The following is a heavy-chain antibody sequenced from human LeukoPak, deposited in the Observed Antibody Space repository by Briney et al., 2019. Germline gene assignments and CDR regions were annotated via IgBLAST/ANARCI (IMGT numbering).Heavy chain of an antibody. CDR2: IKQDGSEK. J-gene: IGHJ4*02. V-gene: IGHV3-7*03. D-gene: IGHD6-19*01. Sequence: PGGSLRLSCAASGFTFSSYWMTWVRQAPGKGLEWVANIKQDGSEKNYVDSVKGRFTISRDNSKNTLYLQMNSLRAEDTAVYYCARQWLINGWGQGILVTVSS. CDR3: ARQWLING. CDR1: GFTFSSYW.